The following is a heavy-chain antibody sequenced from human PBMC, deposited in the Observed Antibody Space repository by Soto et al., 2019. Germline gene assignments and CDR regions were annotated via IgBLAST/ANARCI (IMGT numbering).Heavy chain of an antibody. D-gene: IGHD3-3*01. CDR1: GYTFKSFY. J-gene: IGHJ5*02. CDR3: ARDFGRHGAVDTTGWFDP. Sequence: QVQLVQSGAEVKKPGASVKVSCTASGYTFKSFYMHWVRQAPGQGLEWIGMINPTDGSGGFAQKFQDRVTLTTDRPTSTVYMELSSLTREDTAVYFCARDFGRHGAVDTTGWFDPWGQGTLVTVSS. CDR2: INPTDGSG. V-gene: IGHV1-46*02.